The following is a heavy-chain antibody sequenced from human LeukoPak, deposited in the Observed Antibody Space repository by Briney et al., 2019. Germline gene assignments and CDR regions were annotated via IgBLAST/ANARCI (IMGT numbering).Heavy chain of an antibody. CDR3: AKAGGGNWGLYYFDY. V-gene: IGHV3-23*01. Sequence: GGSLRLSCAASGFTFSSYAMSWVRQAPGKGLEWVSAISGSGGSTYYADSVKGRFTISRDNSKSTLYLQMSSLRAEDTAVYYCAKAGGGNWGLYYFDYWGQGTLVTVSS. CDR2: ISGSGGST. CDR1: GFTFSSYA. D-gene: IGHD3-16*01. J-gene: IGHJ4*02.